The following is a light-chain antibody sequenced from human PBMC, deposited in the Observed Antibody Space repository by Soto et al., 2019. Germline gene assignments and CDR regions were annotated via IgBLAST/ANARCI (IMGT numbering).Light chain of an antibody. CDR1: QSISSF. J-gene: IGKJ4*01. V-gene: IGKV1-39*01. CDR2: AAS. CDR3: QQSYTTPPT. Sequence: DIQMTQSPSSLSASVGDRVTITCRASQSISSFLNWYQQRPGEAPSLLIYAASSLQGGVPSRFSGSGSGTYFTLSISSLQPEDFATYYCQQSYTTPPTFGGGTKVEI.